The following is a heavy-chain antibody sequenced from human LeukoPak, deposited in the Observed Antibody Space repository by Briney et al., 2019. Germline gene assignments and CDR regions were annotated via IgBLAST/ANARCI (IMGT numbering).Heavy chain of an antibody. D-gene: IGHD6-6*01. V-gene: IGHV3-23*01. CDR1: GFTFSSYA. J-gene: IGHJ3*02. Sequence: SGGSLRLSCAASGFTFSSYAMSWVRQAPGKGLEWVSAISGSGGSTYYADSVKGRFTISRDNSKNTLYLQMNSLRVEDTAIYYCARGSRSSSWGGGAFDIWGQGTAVTVSS. CDR2: ISGSGGST. CDR3: ARGSRSSSWGGGAFDI.